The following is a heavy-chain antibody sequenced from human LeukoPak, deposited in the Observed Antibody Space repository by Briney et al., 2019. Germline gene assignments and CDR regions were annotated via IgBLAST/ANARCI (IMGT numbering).Heavy chain of an antibody. V-gene: IGHV4-59*02. CDR3: ARLRRTGAFDI. CDR1: GGSVSSYY. J-gene: IGHJ3*02. Sequence: SETLSLTCTVSGGSVSSYYWSWIRQPPGKGLEWIGYIYYSGSTNYNPSLKSRVTISVDTSKNQFSLKLSSVTAADTAVYCCARLRRTGAFDIWGQGTMVTVSS. D-gene: IGHD3/OR15-3a*01. CDR2: IYYSGST.